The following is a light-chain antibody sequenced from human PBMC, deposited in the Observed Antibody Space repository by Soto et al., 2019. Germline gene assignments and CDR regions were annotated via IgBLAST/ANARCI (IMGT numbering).Light chain of an antibody. CDR1: QSVSNN. V-gene: IGKV3-15*01. J-gene: IGKJ4*01. CDR3: QQYIRWPLT. Sequence: EIVLTQSPGTLSLSPGERVTLSCRASQSVSNNLAWYQQKPGQAPRLLIYGASTRATGIPARFSGSGSGTEFTLTISSLQSEDYALYFCQQYIRWPLTFGGGTKVDIK. CDR2: GAS.